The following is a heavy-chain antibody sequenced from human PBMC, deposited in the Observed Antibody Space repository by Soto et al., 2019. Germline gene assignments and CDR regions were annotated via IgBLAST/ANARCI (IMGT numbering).Heavy chain of an antibody. CDR1: GGTFSSYT. CDR2: IIPILGIA. Sequence: QVQLVQSGAEVKKPGSSVKVSCKASGGTFSSYTISWVRQAPGQGLEWMGRIIPILGIANYAQKFQGRVTITADKYTSTAYMELSSLRSEDTAVYYCATMVVSVSYLRGDYWGQGTLVTVSS. D-gene: IGHD1-26*01. J-gene: IGHJ4*02. CDR3: ATMVVSVSYLRGDY. V-gene: IGHV1-69*02.